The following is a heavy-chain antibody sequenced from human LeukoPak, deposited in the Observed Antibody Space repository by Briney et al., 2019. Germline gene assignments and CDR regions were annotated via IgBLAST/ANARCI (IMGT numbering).Heavy chain of an antibody. J-gene: IGHJ6*02. CDR2: FHNSGTS. Sequence: SETLSLTCTVSDDSISDYYRGWIRQPPGKGLEWIGYFHNSGTSTYNPSLKSRVTISADTSKNQFSLKLSSVTAADTAVYYCARHRTYYYGMDVWGQGTTVTVSS. CDR3: ARHRTYYYGMDV. V-gene: IGHV4-59*08. CDR1: DDSISDYY.